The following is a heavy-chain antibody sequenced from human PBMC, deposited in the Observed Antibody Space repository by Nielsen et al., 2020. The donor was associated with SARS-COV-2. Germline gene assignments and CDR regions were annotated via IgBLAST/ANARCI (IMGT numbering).Heavy chain of an antibody. Sequence: SETLSLTCTVSGGSISSDYWSWIRQPPGKGLEWIGYIYYSGSTNYNPSLKTRVTISADTSKNQFSLKLSSVTVADTAVYYCARVRDFGGRGTIFDSWGQGTLVNVSS. J-gene: IGHJ5*01. D-gene: IGHD3-16*01. CDR1: GGSISSDY. CDR3: ARVRDFGGRGTIFDS. CDR2: IYYSGST. V-gene: IGHV4-59*01.